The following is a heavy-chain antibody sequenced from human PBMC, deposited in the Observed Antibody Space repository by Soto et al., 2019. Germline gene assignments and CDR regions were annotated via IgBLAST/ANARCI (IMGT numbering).Heavy chain of an antibody. Sequence: AAVQVCGDASGYTSADSAISWVRQAPVQGLEWRGWVSGNNGASNPAPKVQGRITMTLDTSTGVSYMALRSLRSDDTAIYYCVRDQKYFRVNGNWFDSWGQGTLVTVSS. CDR1: GYTSADSA. CDR3: VRDQKYFRVNGNWFDS. CDR2: VSGNNGAS. V-gene: IGHV1-18*04. J-gene: IGHJ5*01. D-gene: IGHD2-2*01.